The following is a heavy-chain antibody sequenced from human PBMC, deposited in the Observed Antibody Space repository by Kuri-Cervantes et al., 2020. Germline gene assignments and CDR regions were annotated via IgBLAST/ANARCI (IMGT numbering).Heavy chain of an antibody. CDR1: GSSFSSYY. J-gene: IGHJ5*02. CDR2: ISYSGST. CDR3: ARGPVVYEFDP. D-gene: IGHD2-8*01. V-gene: IGHV4-59*13. Sequence: GSLSLTCTVSGSSFSSYYWSWIRQPPGKGLEWIGYISYSGSTNYNPSLKSRVTISVDTSKNQFSLKLSSVTAADTAVYYCARGPVVYEFDPWGQGTLVTVSS.